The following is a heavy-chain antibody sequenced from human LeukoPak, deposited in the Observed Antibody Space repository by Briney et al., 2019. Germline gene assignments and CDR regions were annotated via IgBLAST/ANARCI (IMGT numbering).Heavy chain of an antibody. V-gene: IGHV5-51*01. J-gene: IGHJ1*01. CDR1: GYTFSNYW. D-gene: IGHD3-22*01. CDR3: ASSRDSSSYYYLI. Sequence: GVSLKISCEASGYTFSNYWIGWVRQMPGKGLEWMGIIYPDDSDTKYSPSFQGQVTISADKSISTAYLQWSSLKASDTAMYYCASSRDSSSYYYLIGGQGTLVTVSS. CDR2: IYPDDSDT.